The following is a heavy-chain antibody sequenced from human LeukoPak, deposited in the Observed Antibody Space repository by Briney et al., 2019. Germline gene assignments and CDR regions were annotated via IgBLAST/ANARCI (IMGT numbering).Heavy chain of an antibody. D-gene: IGHD3-22*01. V-gene: IGHV4-59*01. Sequence: PSETLSLTCTVSGGSISSYYWNWIRQPPGKGLEWIGYIYYSGSTNYNPSLKSRVTISVDTSKNQFSLKLSSVTAADTAVYYCARGSDSSGYYSIFYFDYWGQGTLVTVSS. CDR3: ARGSDSSGYYSIFYFDY. J-gene: IGHJ4*02. CDR1: GGSISSYY. CDR2: IYYSGST.